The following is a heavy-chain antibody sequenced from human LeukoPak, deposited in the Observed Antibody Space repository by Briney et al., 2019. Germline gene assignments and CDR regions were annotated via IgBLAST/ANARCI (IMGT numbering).Heavy chain of an antibody. J-gene: IGHJ6*03. CDR2: IKQDGSEK. D-gene: IGHD3-10*01. CDR3: AREKYYYGSGSPGHMDV. V-gene: IGHV3-7*01. Sequence: QTGGSLRLSCAASGFTLSSYWMTWVRQAPGKGLEWVANIKQDGSEKYYVDSVKGRFTISRDNGKNSLYLQMNSLRAEDTAVYYCAREKYYYGSGSPGHMDVWGKGTTVTVSS. CDR1: GFTLSSYW.